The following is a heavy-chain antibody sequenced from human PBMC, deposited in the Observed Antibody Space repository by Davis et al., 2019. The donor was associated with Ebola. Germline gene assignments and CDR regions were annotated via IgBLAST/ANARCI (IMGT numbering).Heavy chain of an antibody. Sequence: GESLKISCAASGFTFSSYSMNWVRQAPGKGLEWVSSISISSSYIYYADSVKGRFTISRDNAKNSLYLQMNSLRAEDTAVYYCASSSGSYYYYYGMDVWGKGTTVTVSS. D-gene: IGHD3-10*01. V-gene: IGHV3-21*01. CDR1: GFTFSSYS. CDR3: ASSSGSYYYYYGMDV. CDR2: ISISSSYI. J-gene: IGHJ6*04.